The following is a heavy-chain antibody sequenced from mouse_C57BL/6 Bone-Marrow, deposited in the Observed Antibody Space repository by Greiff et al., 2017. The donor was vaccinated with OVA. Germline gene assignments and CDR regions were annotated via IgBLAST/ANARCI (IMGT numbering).Heavy chain of an antibody. V-gene: IGHV1-59*01. CDR3: ARDYYGSSDDYFDY. J-gene: IGHJ2*01. D-gene: IGHD1-1*01. CDR2: IDPSDSYT. Sequence: QVQLQQPGAELVRPGTSVKLSCKASGYTFTSYWMHWVKQRPGQGLEWIGVIDPSDSYTNYNQKFKGKATLTVDTSSSTAYMQLSSLTSEDSAVYYWARDYYGSSDDYFDYWGQGTTLTVSS. CDR1: GYTFTSYW.